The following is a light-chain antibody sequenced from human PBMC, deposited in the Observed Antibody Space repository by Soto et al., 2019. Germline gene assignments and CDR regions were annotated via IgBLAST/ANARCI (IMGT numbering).Light chain of an antibody. CDR3: QSFDGSLSGDV. CDR2: EVS. V-gene: IGLV2-23*02. CDR1: SSDVGSYNL. J-gene: IGLJ1*01. Sequence: QSALTQPASVSGSPGQSITISCTGTSSDVGSYNLVSWFQQHPGEAPKLIIYEVSDRPSGVPDRFSGSKSGTSASLAITGLQAEDEADYYCQSFDGSLSGDVFGTGTKLTVL.